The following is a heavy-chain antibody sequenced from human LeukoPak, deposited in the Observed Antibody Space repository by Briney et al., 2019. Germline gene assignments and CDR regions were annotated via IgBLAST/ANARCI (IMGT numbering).Heavy chain of an antibody. J-gene: IGHJ6*03. V-gene: IGHV3-21*04. D-gene: IGHD2-8*02. CDR1: GFTFSSYS. CDR2: ISSSRSYI. Sequence: PGGSLRLSCAASGFTFSSYSMNWVRQAPGKGLEWVSSISSSRSYIYYADSVKGRFTISRDNSKNTLYLQMNSLRAEDTAVYYCAKGATGSGTPYYYYYMDVWGKGTTVTVSS. CDR3: AKGATGSGTPYYYYYMDV.